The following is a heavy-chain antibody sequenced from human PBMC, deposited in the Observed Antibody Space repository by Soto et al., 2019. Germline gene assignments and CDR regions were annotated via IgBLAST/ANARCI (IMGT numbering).Heavy chain of an antibody. CDR2: ISAHNGNT. CDR1: GYAFTTYG. CDR3: ARGRYGDY. D-gene: IGHD1-1*01. J-gene: IGHJ4*02. Sequence: QVHLVQSGAEVKKHGASVKVSCKGSGYAFTTYGITWVRQAPGQGLAWMGWISAHNGNTNYAQKLQGSVTVTRDTSTSTAYIELRSLRSDDTAVYYCARGRYGDYWGQGALVTVSS. V-gene: IGHV1-18*01.